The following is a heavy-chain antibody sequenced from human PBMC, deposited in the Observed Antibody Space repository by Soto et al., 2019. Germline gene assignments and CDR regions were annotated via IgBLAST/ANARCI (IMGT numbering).Heavy chain of an antibody. V-gene: IGHV4-30-2*01. J-gene: IGHJ4*02. CDR1: GASISSGDYS. D-gene: IGHD3-16*02. CDR2: ISHSGST. Sequence: NPSETLSLTCTVSGASISSGDYSWSWIRQPPGKGLEWIGYISHSGSTYYNPSLKSRVTISLDRSKNQFSLKLTSVTDADTAVYYCARGTPYDYVWGNNRYSAPYFDYWGQGALVTVSS. CDR3: ARGTPYDYVWGNNRYSAPYFDY.